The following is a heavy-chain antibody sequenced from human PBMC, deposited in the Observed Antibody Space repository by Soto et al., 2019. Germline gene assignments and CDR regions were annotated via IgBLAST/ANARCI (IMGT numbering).Heavy chain of an antibody. CDR3: ARDTSWKDLVWWFDH. CDR2: IHPAGINT. CDR1: GYSFISHY. J-gene: IGHJ5*02. V-gene: IGHV1-46*03. D-gene: IGHD1-1*01. Sequence: QVQLVQSGAEVKKPGASVKISCKAFGYSFISHYMHWVRQAPGQGLEWMGTIHPAGINTAYAQKFQGRVTMTTDTSTSTVYMELTSLTSEDTAVYYCARDTSWKDLVWWFDHWGQGTLVTVSS.